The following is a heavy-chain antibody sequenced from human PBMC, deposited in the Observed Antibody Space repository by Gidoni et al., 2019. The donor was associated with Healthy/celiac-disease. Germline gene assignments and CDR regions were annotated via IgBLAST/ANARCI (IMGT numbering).Heavy chain of an antibody. V-gene: IGHV3-30-3*01. Sequence: QVQLVESGGGVVQPGRPLRPSCAASGFTFSSYAMHWVRQAPGKGLDWVSVISYDGSNKYYADSVKGRFTISRDNSKNTLYLQMNSLRAEDTAVYYCARRYYDFWSGYRDYYYYGMDVWGQGTTVTVSS. CDR3: ARRYYDFWSGYRDYYYYGMDV. J-gene: IGHJ6*02. CDR2: ISYDGSNK. CDR1: GFTFSSYA. D-gene: IGHD3-3*01.